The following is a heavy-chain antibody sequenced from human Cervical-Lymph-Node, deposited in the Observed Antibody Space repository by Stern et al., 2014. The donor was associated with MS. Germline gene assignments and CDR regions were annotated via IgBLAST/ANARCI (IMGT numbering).Heavy chain of an antibody. CDR3: ARDDPDRTANYYAMDV. Sequence: QVQLVQSGAEVKKPGSSVKVSCKASGDTFNSYSINWVRQAPGQRLEWMGRIIPGLGRPKNGQKIQGRVTISADKSTSTVNMEVRSLRSEDTAVYYCARDDPDRTANYYAMDVWGQGTTVIVSS. CDR1: GDTFNSYS. J-gene: IGHJ6*02. CDR2: IIPGLGRP. V-gene: IGHV1-69*09. D-gene: IGHD1-14*01.